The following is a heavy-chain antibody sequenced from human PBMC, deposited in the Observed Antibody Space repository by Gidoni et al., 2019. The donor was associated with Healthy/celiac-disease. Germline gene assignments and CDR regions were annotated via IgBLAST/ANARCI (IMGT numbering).Heavy chain of an antibody. J-gene: IGHJ3*02. V-gene: IGHV3-9*01. CDR3: AKGDYGGNSLDAFDI. D-gene: IGHD4-17*01. CDR1: GFTFDDYA. Sequence: EVQLVESGGGLVQPGMSLRLSCAASGFTFDDYAMHWVRQAPGKGLEWVSGISWNSGSIGYADSVKGRFTISRDNAKNSLYLQMNSLRAEDTALYYCAKGDYGGNSLDAFDIWGQGTMVTVSS. CDR2: ISWNSGSI.